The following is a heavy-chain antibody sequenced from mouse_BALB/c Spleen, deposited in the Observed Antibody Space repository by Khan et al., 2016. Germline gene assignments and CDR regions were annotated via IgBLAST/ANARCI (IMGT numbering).Heavy chain of an antibody. CDR2: INSNGGST. V-gene: IGHV5-6-3*01. Sequence: EVELVESGGGLVQPGGSLKLSCAASGFTFSSYGMSWVRQTPDKRLELVATINSNGGSTYYPASVKGRFTISRDNAKNTLYLQMSSLKSEDTAMYYCARGGYGYHYFDYWGQGTTLTVSS. J-gene: IGHJ2*01. CDR1: GFTFSSYG. CDR3: ARGGYGYHYFDY. D-gene: IGHD1-2*01.